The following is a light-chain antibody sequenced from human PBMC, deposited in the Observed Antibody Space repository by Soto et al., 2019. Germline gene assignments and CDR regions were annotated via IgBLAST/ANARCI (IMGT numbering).Light chain of an antibody. J-gene: IGKJ1*01. Sequence: IQLTQSPSSLSASVGDRVTITCRASQGISSYLAWYQQKPGKAPKLLIYAASTLQSGVPSRFSGSGSGTEFSLTISSLQPDDFATYYCQQYNTYHWTFGQGTKVDIK. CDR1: QGISSY. CDR2: AAS. CDR3: QQYNTYHWT. V-gene: IGKV1-9*01.